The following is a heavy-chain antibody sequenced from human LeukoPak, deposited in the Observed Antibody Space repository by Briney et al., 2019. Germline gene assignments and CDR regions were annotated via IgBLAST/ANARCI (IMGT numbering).Heavy chain of an antibody. V-gene: IGHV1-46*01. CDR3: ARDGYCSSTSCQNQYYYYGMDV. CDR2: INPSGGST. J-gene: IGHJ6*02. Sequence: ASVKVSCKASGYTFTSYYMHWVRQAPGQGLEWMGIINPSGGSTSYAQKFQGRVTMTRDTSTSTVYMELSSLRSEDTAVYYCARDGYCSSTSCQNQYYYYGMDVWGQGTTVTVSS. CDR1: GYTFTSYY. D-gene: IGHD2-2*03.